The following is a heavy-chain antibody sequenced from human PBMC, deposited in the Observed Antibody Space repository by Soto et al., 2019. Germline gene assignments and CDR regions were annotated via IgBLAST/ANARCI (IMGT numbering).Heavy chain of an antibody. Sequence: HPGGSLRLSCAASGFTFSSYGMHWVRQAPGKGLEWVAVISYDGSNKYYADSVKGRFTISRDNSKNTLYLQMNSLRAEDTAVYYCAKDTGYCSGGSCYPYWYFDLWGRGTLVTVSS. V-gene: IGHV3-30*18. CDR3: AKDTGYCSGGSCYPYWYFDL. CDR1: GFTFSSYG. CDR2: ISYDGSNK. D-gene: IGHD2-15*01. J-gene: IGHJ2*01.